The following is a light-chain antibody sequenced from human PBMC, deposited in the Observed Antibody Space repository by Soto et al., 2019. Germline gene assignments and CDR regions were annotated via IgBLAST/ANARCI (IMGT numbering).Light chain of an antibody. CDR2: AAS. J-gene: IGKJ4*01. CDR3: QKYNTATRT. Sequence: IQMTQSPSALSASVGDRVTITCRASQDIRHFLAWYQHNPGRVPKLLIYAASTLHSGVPSPFSGSGSGTDFILTTSSLQTKEAPTDAGQKYNTATRTFGVGTTVES. CDR1: QDIRHF. V-gene: IGKV1-27*01.